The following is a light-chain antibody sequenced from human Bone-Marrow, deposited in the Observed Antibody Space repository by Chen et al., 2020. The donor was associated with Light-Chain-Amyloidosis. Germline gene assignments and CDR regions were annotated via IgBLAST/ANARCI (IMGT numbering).Light chain of an antibody. J-gene: IGLJ1*01. CDR2: EVT. CDR3: RSYTITNTLF. V-gene: IGLV2-14*01. CDR1: TSDVGGDHY. Sequence: HFALTHPASVSGSPAPSITITCTGTTSDVGGDHYVSWHQQHPDKAPKLLIYEVTNRPSCIPGRFSGSKADKTASLTVSGLKTGDEADYFCRSYTITNTLFFGRGTRVTVL.